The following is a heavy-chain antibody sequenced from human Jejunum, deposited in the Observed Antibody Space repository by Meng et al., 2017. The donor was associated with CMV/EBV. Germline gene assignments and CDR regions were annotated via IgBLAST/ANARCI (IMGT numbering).Heavy chain of an antibody. CDR1: FSNSA. Sequence: FSNSAVSWVRQAPGQGLEWMGGIIPMSDTTKYAQKFKGRVTITTDESMNTAYMELSSLRSDDTAVYYCARRTHLGFGGTYFYYFDYWGQGTLVTVSS. V-gene: IGHV1-69*05. CDR3: ARRTHLGFGGTYFYYFDY. CDR2: IIPMSDTT. J-gene: IGHJ4*02. D-gene: IGHD1-26*01.